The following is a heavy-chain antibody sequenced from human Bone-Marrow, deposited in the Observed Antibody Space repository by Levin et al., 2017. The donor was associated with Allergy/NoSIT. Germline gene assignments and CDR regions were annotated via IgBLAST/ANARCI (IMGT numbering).Heavy chain of an antibody. CDR1: GFTFSSYW. Sequence: WGSLRLSCTASGFTFSSYWMHWVRQGPGKGLVWVSRINSDGSYTNYADSVKGRFTISRDNAKNTLYLQLNSLRAEDTAVYYCARDRDYGGNRFDYWGQGTLVTVSS. CDR3: ARDRDYGGNRFDY. CDR2: INSDGSYT. D-gene: IGHD4-23*01. J-gene: IGHJ4*02. V-gene: IGHV3-74*01.